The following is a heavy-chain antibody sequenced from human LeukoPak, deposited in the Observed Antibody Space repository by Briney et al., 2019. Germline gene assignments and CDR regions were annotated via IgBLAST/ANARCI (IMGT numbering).Heavy chain of an antibody. CDR1: GFTFSSYG. D-gene: IGHD6-19*01. CDR2: ISGSGGST. V-gene: IGHV3-23*01. Sequence: PGRSLRLSCAASGFTFSSYGMHWVRQAPGKGLEWVSAISGSGGSTYYADSVKGRFTISRDNSKNTLYLQMNSLRAEDTAVYYCAKAWVAVAGPDAFDIWGQGTMVTVSS. CDR3: AKAWVAVAGPDAFDI. J-gene: IGHJ3*02.